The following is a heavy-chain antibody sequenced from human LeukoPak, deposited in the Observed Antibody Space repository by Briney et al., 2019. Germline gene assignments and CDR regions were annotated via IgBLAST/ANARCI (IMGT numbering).Heavy chain of an antibody. CDR2: ISAYNGNT. Sequence: VASVKDSCKAPGYTFTSYVISWVRQAPGQGVEWMGWISAYNGNTNYAQKLQGRVTMTTDTSTRTAYMELRSLRSDDTAVYYCASVFGGYGGHVGWFDPWGQGTLVTVSS. CDR3: ASVFGGYGGHVGWFDP. D-gene: IGHD4-23*01. J-gene: IGHJ5*02. CDR1: GYTFTSYV. V-gene: IGHV1-18*01.